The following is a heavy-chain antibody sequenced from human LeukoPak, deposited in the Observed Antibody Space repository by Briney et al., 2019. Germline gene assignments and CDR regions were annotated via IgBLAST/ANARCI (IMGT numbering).Heavy chain of an antibody. J-gene: IGHJ3*02. CDR3: AKDRTTGLRGI. Sequence: GGSLRLSCAASGFTFSSYSMNWVRQAPGKGLEWVSGIRGSGDYTYYADSVKGRFTISRDNSKNTLYLQINSLRVEDTAVYYCAKDRTTGLRGIWGQGTMVTVSS. V-gene: IGHV3-23*01. CDR2: IRGSGDYT. D-gene: IGHD1-1*01. CDR1: GFTFSSYS.